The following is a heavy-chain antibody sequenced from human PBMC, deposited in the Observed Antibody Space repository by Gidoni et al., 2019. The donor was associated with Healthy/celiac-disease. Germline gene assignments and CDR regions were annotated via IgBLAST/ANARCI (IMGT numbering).Heavy chain of an antibody. CDR2: INHSGST. V-gene: IGHV4-34*01. J-gene: IGHJ3*02. CDR3: ARGDRYCSSTSCYRSGSYAFDI. D-gene: IGHD2-2*01. Sequence: QVQLQQWGAGLLKPSETLSLTCAVYGGSFSGYYWSWIRQPPGKGLEWLGEINHSGSTNYNSSLKSRVTISVDTSKNQFSLKLSSVTAADTAVYYCARGDRYCSSTSCYRSGSYAFDIWGQGTMVTVSS. CDR1: GGSFSGYY.